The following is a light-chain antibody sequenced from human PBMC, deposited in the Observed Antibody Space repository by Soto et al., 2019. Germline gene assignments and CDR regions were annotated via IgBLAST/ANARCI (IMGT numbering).Light chain of an antibody. Sequence: EIVMTQSPATLSVSPGERATLSCRASQYISNKLAWYQQKPGQAPRLLMYGASTRAPGIPARFSGTGSGTEFTLTISSLQPEDFATYYCQHSFSNPYTFGQGTKLEI. J-gene: IGKJ2*01. V-gene: IGKV3-15*01. CDR1: QYISNK. CDR2: GAS. CDR3: QHSFSNPYT.